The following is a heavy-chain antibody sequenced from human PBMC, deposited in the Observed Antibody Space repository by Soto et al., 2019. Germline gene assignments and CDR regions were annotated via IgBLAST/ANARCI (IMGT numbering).Heavy chain of an antibody. Sequence: QVQLVQSGAEVKKPGSSVNVSCKASGATFSSYAISWVRQAPGQGLEWIGGIIPIFGTANYAQKLQGRVTITGDKSTSEAYMEVSSLRSEDRAVYYCARARNISSGWRVGVLGYYCCGMDVWCQGTTVTVSS. D-gene: IGHD6-25*01. J-gene: IGHJ6*02. CDR3: ARARNISSGWRVGVLGYYCCGMDV. V-gene: IGHV1-69*06. CDR1: GATFSSYA. CDR2: IIPIFGTA.